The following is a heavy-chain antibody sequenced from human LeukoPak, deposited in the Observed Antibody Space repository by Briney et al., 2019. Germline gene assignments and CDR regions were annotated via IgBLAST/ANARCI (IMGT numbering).Heavy chain of an antibody. CDR2: IKSKTDGGTT. CDR1: GFTFSSYS. Sequence: GGSLRLSCAASGFTFSSYSMNWVRQAPGKGLEWVGRIKSKTDGGTTDYAAPVKGRFTISRDDSKNTLYLQMNSLKTEDTAVYYCTTDLVTTGVFVSYFDYWGQGTLVTVSS. J-gene: IGHJ4*02. V-gene: IGHV3-15*01. CDR3: TTDLVTTGVFVSYFDY. D-gene: IGHD4-23*01.